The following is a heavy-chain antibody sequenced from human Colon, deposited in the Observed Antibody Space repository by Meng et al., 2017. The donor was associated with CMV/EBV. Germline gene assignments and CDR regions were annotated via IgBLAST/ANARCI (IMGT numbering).Heavy chain of an antibody. J-gene: IGHJ4*02. CDR3: ATGDSYYYNY. D-gene: IGHD3-10*01. V-gene: IGHV3-7*01. CDR1: GFTFSSYW. Sequence: GESLKISCAASGFTFSSYWMSWVRQAPGKGLEWVANIKQDGSEKYYVDSVKGRFTISRDNAKNTLYVQMNSLRVEDTAVYYCATGDSYYYNYWGRGTLVTVSS. CDR2: IKQDGSEK.